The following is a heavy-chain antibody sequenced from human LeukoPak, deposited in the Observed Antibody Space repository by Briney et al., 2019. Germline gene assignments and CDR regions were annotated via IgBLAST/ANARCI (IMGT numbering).Heavy chain of an antibody. CDR1: GFTFSSYG. V-gene: IGHV3-33*01. D-gene: IGHD3-22*01. CDR3: ARGTLDYYDSSGYYLFDY. Sequence: GGSLRLSCAASGFTFSSYGMHWVRQAPGKGLEWVAVIWYDGSNKYYADSVKGRFTISRDNSKNTLYLQMNSLRAEDTAVYYCARGTLDYYDSSGYYLFDYWGQGTLVTVSS. CDR2: IWYDGSNK. J-gene: IGHJ4*02.